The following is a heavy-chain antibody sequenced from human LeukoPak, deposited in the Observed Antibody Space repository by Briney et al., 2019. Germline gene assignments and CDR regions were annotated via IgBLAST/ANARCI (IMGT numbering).Heavy chain of an antibody. D-gene: IGHD6-13*01. CDR1: GYTFTSYD. CDR2: MNPNSGNT. J-gene: IGHJ5*02. CDR3: ARGSGSSWYYYGWFDP. V-gene: IGHV1-8*01. Sequence: ASVKVSCKASGYTFTSYDINWVRQATGQGLEWMGWMNPNSGNTGYAQKFQGRATMTRNTSISTAYMELSSLRSEDTAVYYCARGSGSSWYYYGWFDPWGQGTLVTVSS.